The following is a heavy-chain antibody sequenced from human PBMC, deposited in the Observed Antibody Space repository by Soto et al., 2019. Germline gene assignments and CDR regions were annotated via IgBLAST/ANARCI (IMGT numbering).Heavy chain of an antibody. V-gene: IGHV3-73*01. Sequence: GGSLRLSCAASGFTFSSYAMTWVRQAPGKGLEWVGRIRSKVNNLETVYAASVKGRFTISRDDSKNTAYLQMNSLKTEDTAVYYCTRLITPLDYWGRGTLVTVSS. J-gene: IGHJ4*02. D-gene: IGHD3-16*01. CDR1: GFTFSSYA. CDR2: IRSKVNNLET. CDR3: TRLITPLDY.